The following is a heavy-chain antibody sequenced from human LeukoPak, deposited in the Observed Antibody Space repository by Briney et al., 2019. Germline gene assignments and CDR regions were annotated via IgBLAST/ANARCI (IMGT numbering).Heavy chain of an antibody. CDR1: GGSISSGGYS. V-gene: IGHV4-30-4*07. CDR3: AGDYDILTGYRY. D-gene: IGHD3-9*01. Sequence: SETLSLTCAVSGGSISSGGYSWSWIRQPPGKGLEWIGYIYYSGSTYYNPSLKSRVTISVDTSKNQFSLKLRSVTAADTAVYYCAGDYDILTGYRYWGQGTLVTVSS. J-gene: IGHJ4*02. CDR2: IYYSGST.